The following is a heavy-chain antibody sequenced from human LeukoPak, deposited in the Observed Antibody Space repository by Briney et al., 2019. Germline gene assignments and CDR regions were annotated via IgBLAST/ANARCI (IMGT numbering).Heavy chain of an antibody. CDR1: GYSFTSYW. J-gene: IGHJ6*02. Sequence: GESLKISCKGSGYSFTSYWIGWVRQMPGKGLEWMGIIYPGDSDTRYSPSFQGQVTISAEKSISTAYLQWSSLKASDTAMYYCARGYGDWGYYYGMDVWGQGTTVTVSS. D-gene: IGHD4-17*01. CDR3: ARGYGDWGYYYGMDV. CDR2: IYPGDSDT. V-gene: IGHV5-51*01.